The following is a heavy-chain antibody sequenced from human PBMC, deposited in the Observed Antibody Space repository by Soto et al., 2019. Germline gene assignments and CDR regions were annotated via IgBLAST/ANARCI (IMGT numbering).Heavy chain of an antibody. D-gene: IGHD2-2*01. CDR3: AKRRQYCSSTSCYARYFDY. Sequence: GGSLRLSCAASGFTFSSYAMSWVRQAPGKGLEWVSAISGSGGSTYYADSVKGRFTISRDNSKNTLYLQMNSLRAEDTAVYYCAKRRQYCSSTSCYARYFDYWGQGTLVTVSS. J-gene: IGHJ4*02. V-gene: IGHV3-23*01. CDR2: ISGSGGST. CDR1: GFTFSSYA.